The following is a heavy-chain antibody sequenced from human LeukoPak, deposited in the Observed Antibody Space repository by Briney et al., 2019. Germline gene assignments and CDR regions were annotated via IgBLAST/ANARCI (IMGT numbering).Heavy chain of an antibody. CDR3: ARGPAEMGCVFDI. V-gene: IGHV3-23*01. Sequence: GGSLRLSCAASGFTFSSYAMSWVRQAPGKGLEWVSAIYADGSTYYADSVKGRFTISRDNSKNTLYLQMNILRVEDAAVYYCARGPAEMGCVFDIWGQGTMVTVFS. D-gene: IGHD6-25*01. J-gene: IGHJ3*02. CDR2: IYADGST. CDR1: GFTFSSYA.